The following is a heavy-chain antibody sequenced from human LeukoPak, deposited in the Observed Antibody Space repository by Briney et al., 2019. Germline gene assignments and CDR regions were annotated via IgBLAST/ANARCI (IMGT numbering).Heavy chain of an antibody. CDR2: ISGSGGST. J-gene: IGHJ6*03. CDR1: GFTFSSYA. V-gene: IGHV3-23*01. Sequence: GGSLRLSCAASGFTFSSYAMSWVRQAPGKGLEWVSAISGSGGSTYYADSVKGRFTISRDNSKNTLYLQMNSLRAEDTAVYYCAKGTTISYYYYYYVDVWGKGTTVTVSS. CDR3: AKGTTISYYYYYYVDV. D-gene: IGHD4-11*01.